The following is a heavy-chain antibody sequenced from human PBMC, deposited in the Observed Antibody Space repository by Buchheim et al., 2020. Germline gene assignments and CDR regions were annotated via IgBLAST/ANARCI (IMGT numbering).Heavy chain of an antibody. D-gene: IGHD6-19*01. CDR1: GFAVTDYY. J-gene: IGHJ4*02. CDR3: ARGIAVAGTTTDFDY. CDR2: IRPNGGGT. Sequence: QVHLVQSGAEVKKPGASLKVSCKASGFAVTDYYLHWVRQAPGQGLEWLGCIRPNGGGTNYAQKFQGRVTMTRDTSISTVYGEMSSLTSDDTAVYYCARGIAVAGTTTDFDYWGQGTL. V-gene: IGHV1-2*02.